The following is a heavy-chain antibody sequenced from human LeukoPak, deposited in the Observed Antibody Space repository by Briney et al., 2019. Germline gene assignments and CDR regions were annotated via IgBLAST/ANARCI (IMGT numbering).Heavy chain of an antibody. D-gene: IGHD2-15*01. V-gene: IGHV4-59*01. CDR2: IYYSGST. Sequence: SETLSLTCTVSGGSISSYYWSWIRQPPGKGLEWIGYIYYSGSTNYNPSLKSRVNISVDTSKNQFSLKLSSVTAADTAVYYCARALLGYCSGGSCYPTPFDYWGQGTLVTVSS. CDR1: GGSISSYY. CDR3: ARALLGYCSGGSCYPTPFDY. J-gene: IGHJ4*02.